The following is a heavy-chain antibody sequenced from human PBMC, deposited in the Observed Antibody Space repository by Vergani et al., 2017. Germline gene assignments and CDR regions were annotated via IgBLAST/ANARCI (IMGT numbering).Heavy chain of an antibody. V-gene: IGHV4-34*01. Sequence: QVQLQQWGAGLLKPSETLSLTCAVYGGSFSGYYWSWIRQPPGKGLEWIGEINHSGSTNYIPSLKSRVTISVDTSKNQFSLKLSSVTAADTAVYYCASGGQRMYVVVPAAGFQHWGQGTLVTVSS. CDR2: INHSGST. CDR3: ASGGQRMYVVVPAAGFQH. CDR1: GGSFSGYY. D-gene: IGHD2-2*01. J-gene: IGHJ1*01.